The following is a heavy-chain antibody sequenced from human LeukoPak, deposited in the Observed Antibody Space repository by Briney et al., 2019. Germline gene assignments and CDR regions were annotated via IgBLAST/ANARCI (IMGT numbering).Heavy chain of an antibody. CDR1: GYTFTSYY. CDR2: INPSGGST. J-gene: IGHJ6*03. V-gene: IGHV1-46*01. Sequence: VASVKVSCKASGYTFTSYYMHWVRQAPGQGLEWMGIINPSGGSTSYAQKFQGRVTMTRDTSTNTVYMELSSLRSEDTAVYYCARAGRYCSGGSCYYGGHYYYYYMDVWGKGTTVTISS. D-gene: IGHD2-15*01. CDR3: ARAGRYCSGGSCYYGGHYYYYYMDV.